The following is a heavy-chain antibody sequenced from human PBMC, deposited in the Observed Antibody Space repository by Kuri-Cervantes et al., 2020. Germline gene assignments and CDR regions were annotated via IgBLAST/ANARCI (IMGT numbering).Heavy chain of an antibody. D-gene: IGHD3-3*01. CDR1: GFTFSNYW. CDR3: TRDSYDSLRYYGMDV. J-gene: IGHJ6*02. Sequence: GGSLRLSCAASGFTFSNYWMHWVRQAPGKGLVWVARINTDGSYRNYTDSVKGRFTISRDNADNTLYLQMNSLRAEDTAVYYCTRDSYDSLRYYGMDVWGQGTTVTVS. CDR2: INTDGSYR. V-gene: IGHV3-74*01.